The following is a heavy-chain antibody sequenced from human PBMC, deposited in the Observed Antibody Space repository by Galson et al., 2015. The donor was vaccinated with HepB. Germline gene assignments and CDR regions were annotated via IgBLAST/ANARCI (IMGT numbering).Heavy chain of an antibody. CDR3: TRGEVGTSFPYYYGMDA. D-gene: IGHD2-2*01. V-gene: IGHV3-49*03. Sequence: SLRLSCAASGFTFGDYAMSWFRQAPGKGLEWVGFIRSKAYGGTTEYAASVKGRFTISRDDSKSIAYLQMNSLKTEDTAVYYCTRGEVGTSFPYYYGMDAWGQGTTVTVSS. CDR1: GFTFGDYA. CDR2: IRSKAYGGTT. J-gene: IGHJ6*02.